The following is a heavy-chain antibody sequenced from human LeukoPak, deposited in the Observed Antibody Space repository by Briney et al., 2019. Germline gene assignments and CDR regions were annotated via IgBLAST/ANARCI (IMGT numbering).Heavy chain of an antibody. CDR3: ARARSDQYGFDI. J-gene: IGHJ3*02. Sequence: SETLSLTCIVSGGSISSYYWSWIRQPPGKRLEWIGYIHHSGSSYYNPSLKSRVTMPVDTSKNQFSLKLTSVTAADTAVYSCARARSDQYGFDIWGQGTMVTVSS. V-gene: IGHV4-59*01. CDR1: GGSISSYY. D-gene: IGHD2-2*01. CDR2: IHHSGSS.